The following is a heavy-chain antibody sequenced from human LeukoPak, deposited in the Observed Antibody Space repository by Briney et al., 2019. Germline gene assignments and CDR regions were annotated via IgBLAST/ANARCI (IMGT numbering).Heavy chain of an antibody. CDR1: GGSISSSSYH. CDR2: IYYSGNT. Sequence: SETLSLTCTVSGGSISSSSYHWGWIRQPPGKGLEWIGYIYYSGNTNCNPSLKSRVTLSVDTSKNQFSLKLSSVTAADTAVYFCARVGPHASFDYWGQGTLVTVSS. CDR3: ARVGPHASFDY. V-gene: IGHV4-61*05. J-gene: IGHJ4*02.